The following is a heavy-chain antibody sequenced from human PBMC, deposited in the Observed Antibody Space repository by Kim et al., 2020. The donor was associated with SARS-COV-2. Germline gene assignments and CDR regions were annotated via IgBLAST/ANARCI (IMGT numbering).Heavy chain of an antibody. V-gene: IGHV3-23*01. J-gene: IGHJ5*02. D-gene: IGHD2-21*02. CDR3: AKEQYYRIVVVTGGYFDP. Sequence: KGRFTISRDNSKNTLYLQMNSRRAEDTAVYYCAKEQYYRIVVVTGGYFDPWGQGTLVTVSS.